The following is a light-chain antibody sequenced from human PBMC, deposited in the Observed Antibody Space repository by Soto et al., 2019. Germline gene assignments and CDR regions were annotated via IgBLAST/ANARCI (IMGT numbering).Light chain of an antibody. CDR3: QQYNNWPSLT. V-gene: IGKV3-15*01. CDR1: QSVSSN. Sequence: EIVMTQSPATLSVSPGERATLSCRASQSVSSNLVWYQQKPRQAPRLLIYGASTRAAGVPARFSGSGSGTEFTLTINSLQSEDFAVYYCQQYNNWPSLTFGGGTKVEIK. CDR2: GAS. J-gene: IGKJ4*01.